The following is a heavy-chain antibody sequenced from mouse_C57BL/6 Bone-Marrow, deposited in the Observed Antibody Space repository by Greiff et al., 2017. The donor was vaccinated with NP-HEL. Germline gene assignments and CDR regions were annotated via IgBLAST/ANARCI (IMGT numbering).Heavy chain of an antibody. CDR1: GYSFTSYY. CDR3: ARWGKY. Sequence: VKVVESGPELVKPGASVKISCKASGYSFTSYYIHWVKQRPGQGLEWIGWIYPGSGNTKYNEKFKGKATLTADTSSSTAYMQLSSLTSEDSAVYYCARWGKYWGQGTTLTVSS. J-gene: IGHJ2*01. CDR2: IYPGSGNT. V-gene: IGHV1-66*01.